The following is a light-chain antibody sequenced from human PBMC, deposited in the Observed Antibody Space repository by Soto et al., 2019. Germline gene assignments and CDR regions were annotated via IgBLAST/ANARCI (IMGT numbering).Light chain of an antibody. V-gene: IGKV1-5*03. CDR3: QHYNTYPWT. CDR2: KAS. Sequence: DIQMTQSPSTLSASVGARVTITCRASQSISSWLAWYQQKPGKAPKLLIYKASSLKSGFPSRFSGSGSGTEFTLTISSLQPDDFATYYCQHYNTYPWTFGQGTKVDNK. CDR1: QSISSW. J-gene: IGKJ1*01.